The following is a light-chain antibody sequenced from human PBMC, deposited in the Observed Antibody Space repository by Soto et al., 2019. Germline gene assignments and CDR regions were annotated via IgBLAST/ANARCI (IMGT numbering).Light chain of an antibody. J-gene: IGKJ3*01. CDR1: QRVGGN. V-gene: IGKV3-15*01. CDR2: GAS. CDR3: QQRSNWLIS. Sequence: ETVMTQSPATLSVSPGQGATLSCRASQRVGGNLAWYQQKPGQAPRLLIYGASARATAIPGRFSGSGSGTEFTLTISSLQSEDSAVYYCQQRSNWLISFGPGTKVDIK.